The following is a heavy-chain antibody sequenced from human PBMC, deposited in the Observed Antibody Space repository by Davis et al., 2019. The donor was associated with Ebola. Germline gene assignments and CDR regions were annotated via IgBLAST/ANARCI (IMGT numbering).Heavy chain of an antibody. V-gene: IGHV4-4*02. D-gene: IGHD1-1*01. CDR3: QTGTRGYYNGMDV. CDR2: IYHSGST. Sequence: MPGGSLRLSCAASGFTFSSYAMSWIRQPPGKGLEWIGEIYHSGSTNYNPSLKSRVTISLDKSKNQFSLKLSSVTAADTAVYYCQTGTRGYYNGMDVWGQGTTVTVSS. CDR1: GFTFSSYAM. J-gene: IGHJ6*02.